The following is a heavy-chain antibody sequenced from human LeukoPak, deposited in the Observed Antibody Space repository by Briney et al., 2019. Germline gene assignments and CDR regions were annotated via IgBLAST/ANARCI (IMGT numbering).Heavy chain of an antibody. CDR2: IYPSDSDT. Sequence: GESLKISCKGSGYSFTSHWIGWVRQMSGKGLEWMGIIYPSDSDTRYSPSYQGQVTISADKSISTAYLQWSSLKASDTAMYYCASAIAVAGPDASDIWGQGTMVTVSS. V-gene: IGHV5-51*01. CDR1: GYSFTSHW. J-gene: IGHJ3*02. D-gene: IGHD6-19*01. CDR3: ASAIAVAGPDASDI.